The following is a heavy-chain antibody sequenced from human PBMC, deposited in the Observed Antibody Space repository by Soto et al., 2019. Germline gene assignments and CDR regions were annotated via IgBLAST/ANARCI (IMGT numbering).Heavy chain of an antibody. D-gene: IGHD3-10*01. J-gene: IGHJ5*02. CDR1: GGSIRSSSYY. CDR3: ARRLWFGESYRFDP. V-gene: IGHV4-39*01. Sequence: SETLSLTCTVSGGSIRSSSYYWGWIRQPPGKGLEWIGSIYYSGSTYYNPSLKSRVTMSVDASKNQFSLKLSSVTAADTAVYYCARRLWFGESYRFDPWGQGTLVTVSS. CDR2: IYYSGST.